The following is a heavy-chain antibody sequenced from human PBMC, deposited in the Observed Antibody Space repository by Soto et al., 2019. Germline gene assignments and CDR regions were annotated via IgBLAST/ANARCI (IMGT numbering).Heavy chain of an antibody. V-gene: IGHV3-15*01. CDR1: GFAFSKAW. CDR2: IKAETDGGTT. Sequence: VQVVESGGGLVKPGGSLRLSCVGSGFAFSKAWMNWVRQAPGKGLEWVGRIKAETDGGTTDYAAPVKGRFTISRDESENTVYLQTNSLTTEDTAVYYCTTGNDYGNTDFDYWGQGTLVTVAS. CDR3: TTGNDYGNTDFDY. D-gene: IGHD4-17*01. J-gene: IGHJ4*02.